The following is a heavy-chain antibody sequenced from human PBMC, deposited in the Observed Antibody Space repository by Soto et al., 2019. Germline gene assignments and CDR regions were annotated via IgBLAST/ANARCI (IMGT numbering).Heavy chain of an antibody. V-gene: IGHV4-59*08. Sequence: SETLSLTCTVSGGSISSYYWSWIRQPPGKGLEWIGHIYYSGSTNYNPSLKSRVTISVDTSKNQFSLKLSSVTAADTAVYYCARQYGEWELDYWGQGTLVTVSS. J-gene: IGHJ4*02. CDR1: GGSISSYY. CDR2: IYYSGST. CDR3: ARQYGEWELDY. D-gene: IGHD1-26*01.